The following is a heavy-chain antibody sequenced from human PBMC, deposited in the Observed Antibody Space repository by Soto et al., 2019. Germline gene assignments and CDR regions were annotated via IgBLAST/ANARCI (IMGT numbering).Heavy chain of an antibody. CDR2: ISAYNGNT. J-gene: IGHJ4*02. V-gene: IGHV1-18*01. D-gene: IGHD5-12*01. CDR3: ARAWRGYSGYDDFDY. CDR1: GYTFTSYG. Sequence: ASVKVSCKASGYTFTSYGISWVRQAPGQGLEWMGWISAYNGNTNYAQKLQGRVTMTTDTSTSTAYMELRSLRSDDTAVYYCARAWRGYSGYDDFDYWGQGTLVTVSS.